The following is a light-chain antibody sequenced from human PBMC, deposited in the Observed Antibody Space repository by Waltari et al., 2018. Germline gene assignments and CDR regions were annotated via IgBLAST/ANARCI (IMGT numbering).Light chain of an antibody. CDR3: SSFVGANNLAWV. CDR2: DVN. J-gene: IGLJ3*02. V-gene: IGLV2-14*03. Sequence: HSALTQPASVSGSPGQTVTISCTGTSSDSGRYNYVAWYQHHPDKVPKLIIYDVNNRPAGISARFSASKSGDTASLTISGLRAEDEADYYCSSFVGANNLAWVFGGGTKVTV. CDR1: SSDSGRYNY.